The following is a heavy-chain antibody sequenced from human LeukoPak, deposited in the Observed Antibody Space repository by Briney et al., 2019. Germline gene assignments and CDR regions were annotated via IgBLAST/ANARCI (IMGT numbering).Heavy chain of an antibody. V-gene: IGHV3-21*01. Sequence: GGSPRLSCAASGFTFSNFALSWVRRAPGKGLEWVSSISSSSSHIFYADSVKGRFTISRDNAKNSLYLQMNSLRAEDTAVYYCARGGTGATRDDTFDIWGQGTMVTVSS. CDR3: ARGGTGATRDDTFDI. CDR1: GFTFSNFA. D-gene: IGHD1-7*01. CDR2: ISSSSSHI. J-gene: IGHJ3*02.